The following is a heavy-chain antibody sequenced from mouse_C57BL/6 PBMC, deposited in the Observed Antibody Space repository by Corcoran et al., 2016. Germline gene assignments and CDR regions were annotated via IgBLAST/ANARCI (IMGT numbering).Heavy chain of an antibody. J-gene: IGHJ2*01. D-gene: IGHD2-3*01. CDR2: IDPEDGET. Sequence: EVQLQQSGAELVKPGASVKLSYTASGFNIKDYYMHWVKQRTEQGLEWIGRIDPEDGETKYAPKFQGKATITADTSSNTAYMELRSLTSEDSAVYYCASLRWLLQDYWGQGTTLTVSS. CDR3: ASLRWLLQDY. CDR1: GFNIKDYY. V-gene: IGHV14-2*01.